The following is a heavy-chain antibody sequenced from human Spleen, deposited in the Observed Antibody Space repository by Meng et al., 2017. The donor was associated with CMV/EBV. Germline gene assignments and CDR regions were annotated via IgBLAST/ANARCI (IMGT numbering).Heavy chain of an antibody. V-gene: IGHV3-74*01. CDR3: ARDLVPLLNDFWSGYYFDY. CDR1: GLTLSNNA. D-gene: IGHD3-3*01. J-gene: IGHJ4*02. CDR2: IDVTGNTI. Sequence: GESLKISCAVSGLTLSNNAMDWVRQAPGEGPVWVSFIDVTGNTITYADSVKGRFTLFRDNAKNTLYLQMNSLRAEDTAVYYCARDLVPLLNDFWSGYYFDYWGQGTLVTVSS.